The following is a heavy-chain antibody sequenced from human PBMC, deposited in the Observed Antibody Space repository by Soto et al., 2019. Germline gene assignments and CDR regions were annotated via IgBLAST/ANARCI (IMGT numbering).Heavy chain of an antibody. Sequence: GGSLRLSCAGSGFTPTTTPLSWVRQPPGKGLEWVTTISGTASRTYYVDSVKGRLFISRDNTKNTLTLQMHNLPLDDTVVYYCATSFRYFDKWGQGTLVTVSS. CDR1: GFTPTTTP. CDR2: ISGTASRT. J-gene: IGHJ4*02. CDR3: ATSFRYFDK. D-gene: IGHD3-9*01. V-gene: IGHV3-23*01.